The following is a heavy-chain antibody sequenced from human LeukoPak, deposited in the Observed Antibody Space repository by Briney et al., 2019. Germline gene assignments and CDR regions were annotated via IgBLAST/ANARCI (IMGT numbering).Heavy chain of an antibody. CDR1: GYSISSGYY. CDR2: MYHSGST. CDR3: AKQGPTVVTHFDA. V-gene: IGHV4-38-2*01. J-gene: IGHJ4*02. Sequence: SETLSLTCAVSGYSISSGYYWGWIRQPPGKGLDWIASMYHSGSTYYNPSLKSRVTISVDTSKNQFSLRLSSVTAADTAVYYCAKQGPTVVTHFDAWGQGTLVTVSS. D-gene: IGHD4-23*01.